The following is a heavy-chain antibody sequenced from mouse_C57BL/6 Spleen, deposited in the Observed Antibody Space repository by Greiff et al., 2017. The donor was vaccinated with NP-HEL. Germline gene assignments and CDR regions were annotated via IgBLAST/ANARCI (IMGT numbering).Heavy chain of an antibody. CDR1: GYTFTSYW. CDR3: ARGLRDYDVDAY. J-gene: IGHJ3*01. V-gene: IGHV1-64*01. CDR2: IHPNSGST. Sequence: QVQLQQPGAELVKPGAVVKLSCKASGYTFTSYWMHWVKQRPGQGLEWIGMIHPNSGSTNYNEKFKSKATLTVDKSSSTAYMQRSSLTSEDSAVYYCARGLRDYDVDAYWGQGTLVTVSA. D-gene: IGHD2-4*01.